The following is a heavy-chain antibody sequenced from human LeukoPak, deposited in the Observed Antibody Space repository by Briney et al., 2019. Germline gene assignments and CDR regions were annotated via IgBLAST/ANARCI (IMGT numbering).Heavy chain of an antibody. J-gene: IGHJ5*02. CDR3: ARRWYSSSWYAKKYNWFDP. Sequence: SETLSLTCTVSGGSISSGGFYWSWIRQPAGKGLEWIGRIYTLGSTNYNPSLKSRVTISVDTSKNQFSLKLSSVTAADTAVYYCARRWYSSSWYAKKYNWFDPWGQGTLVTVSS. CDR1: GGSISSGGFY. D-gene: IGHD6-13*01. V-gene: IGHV4-61*02. CDR2: IYTLGST.